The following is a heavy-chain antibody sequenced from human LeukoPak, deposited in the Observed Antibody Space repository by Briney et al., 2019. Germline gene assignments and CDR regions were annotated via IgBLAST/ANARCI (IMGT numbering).Heavy chain of an antibody. D-gene: IGHD1-26*01. CDR1: GGSISGHY. CDR2: IYPSGST. V-gene: IGHV4-4*07. J-gene: IGHJ4*02. Sequence: SETLSLTCTVSGGSISGHYWSWLRQPAGKGLEWIGRIYPSGSTNYQSSLKSRVTMSVDTSTNQFSLKLNSVTAADTAVYYCARSSGSFTSFDYWGQGTLVTVSS. CDR3: ARSSGSFTSFDY.